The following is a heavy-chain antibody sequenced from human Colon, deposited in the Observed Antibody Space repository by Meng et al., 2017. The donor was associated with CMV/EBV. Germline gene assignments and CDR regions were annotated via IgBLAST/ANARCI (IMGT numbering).Heavy chain of an antibody. CDR3: ARVGGGSFLRGYLEH. D-gene: IGHD1-26*01. CDR2: INPNSGGT. Sequence: APGKGSCRASGYTFTDFYIHWVRQAPGQGLEWMGWINPNSGGTKYPQKFQGRVTVTRDNSISTVYMELSRLRSDDTAVYYCARVGGGSFLRGYLEHWGQGSLVTVSS. CDR1: GYTFTDFY. J-gene: IGHJ1*01. V-gene: IGHV1-2*02.